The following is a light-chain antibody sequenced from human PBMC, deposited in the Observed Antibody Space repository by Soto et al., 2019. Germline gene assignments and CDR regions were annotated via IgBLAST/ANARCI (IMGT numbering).Light chain of an antibody. Sequence: EIVLTQSPGTLSLSPGERATLSCRASQSVTSNSLAWYQHKLGQAPRLLIYDASSRATGIPDRFSGSGSGTDFTLTICRLEPEDFAVYFCQQFGTSPGTFGPGTKVDIK. CDR3: QQFGTSPGT. J-gene: IGKJ3*01. V-gene: IGKV3-20*01. CDR2: DAS. CDR1: QSVTSNS.